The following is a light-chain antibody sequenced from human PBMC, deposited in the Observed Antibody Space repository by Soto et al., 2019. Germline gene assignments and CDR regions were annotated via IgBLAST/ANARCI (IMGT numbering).Light chain of an antibody. V-gene: IGKV1-5*03. CDR3: QQYVSYCT. Sequence: DIQMTQSPSTLSASLGDRVTITCRASQSISTWLAWYQQKPGKAPKLLIYKASNLESGVPSRLSGSGSGTEFTLTISSLQPDDFATYYCQQYVSYCTFGQGTKVDIK. CDR1: QSISTW. CDR2: KAS. J-gene: IGKJ1*01.